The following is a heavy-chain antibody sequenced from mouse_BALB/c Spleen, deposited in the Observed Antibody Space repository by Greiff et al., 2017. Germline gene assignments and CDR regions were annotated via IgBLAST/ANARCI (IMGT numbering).Heavy chain of an antibody. CDR3: TIYGNYDYYAMDY. Sequence: VQLQQSGTVLARPGASVKMSCKASGYTFTSYWMHWVKQRPGQGLEWIGAIYPGNSDTSYNQKFKGKAKLTAVTSTSTAYMELSSLTNEDSAVYYCTIYGNYDYYAMDYWGQGTSVTVSS. CDR1: GYTFTSYW. D-gene: IGHD2-1*01. J-gene: IGHJ4*01. CDR2: IYPGNSDT. V-gene: IGHV1-5*01.